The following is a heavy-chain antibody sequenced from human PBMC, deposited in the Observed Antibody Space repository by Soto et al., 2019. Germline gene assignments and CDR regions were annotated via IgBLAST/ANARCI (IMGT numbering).Heavy chain of an antibody. CDR2: ISWNSGKI. CDR3: AKSGNRHYDFWSDY. D-gene: IGHD3-3*01. J-gene: IGHJ4*02. Sequence: EVQLVESGGGLIQPGWSLRLSCAASGFTFGDYAMHWVRQTPGKGLEWVSGISWNSGKIGYADSVKGRFTISRDNARNSLYLQMHRLRVEDTAFYYCAKSGNRHYDFWSDYWGQGTLVTVSS. CDR1: GFTFGDYA. V-gene: IGHV3-9*01.